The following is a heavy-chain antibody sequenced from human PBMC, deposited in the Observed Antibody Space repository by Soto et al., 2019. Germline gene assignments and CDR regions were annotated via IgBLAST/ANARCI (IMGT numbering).Heavy chain of an antibody. CDR2: ISGSGGST. V-gene: IGHV3-23*01. CDR3: AKANAARHVRDFDY. CDR1: GFTFSSYA. D-gene: IGHD3-16*01. J-gene: IGHJ4*02. Sequence: EVQLLESGGGLVQPGGSLRLSCAASGFTFSSYAMSWVRQAPGKGLEWVSAISGSGGSTYYADSVKGRFTISRDNSKNTPDLQMNSLRAEDTSVYYCAKANAARHVRDFDYWCQGTLVTVSA.